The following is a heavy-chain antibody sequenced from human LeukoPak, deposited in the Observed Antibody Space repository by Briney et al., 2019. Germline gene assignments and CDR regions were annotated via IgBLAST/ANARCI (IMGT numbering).Heavy chain of an antibody. J-gene: IGHJ4*02. CDR2: IIPIFGTA. V-gene: IGHV1-69*01. CDR1: GGTFSSYA. D-gene: IGHD3-22*01. Sequence: ASVKVSCKASGGTFSSYAISWVRQAPGQGLEWMGGIIPIFGTANYAQKFQGRVTITADVSTSTAYMELSSLRSEDTAVYYCARERGDSSGYYSPTPLRYWGQGTLVTVSS. CDR3: ARERGDSSGYYSPTPLRY.